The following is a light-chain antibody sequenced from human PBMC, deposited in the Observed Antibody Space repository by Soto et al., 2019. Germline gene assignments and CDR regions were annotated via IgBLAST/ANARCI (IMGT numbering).Light chain of an antibody. Sequence: QSVLTQPASVSGSPGQSITISCTGTSSNVGGYNYVSWHQQHPGKAPKLMIYGVSSRPSGVSNRFSGSKSGNTASLTISGLQAEDEADYYCSSYSGSFTWVFGGGTQLTVL. V-gene: IGLV2-14*01. CDR2: GVS. CDR3: SSYSGSFTWV. J-gene: IGLJ3*02. CDR1: SSNVGGYNY.